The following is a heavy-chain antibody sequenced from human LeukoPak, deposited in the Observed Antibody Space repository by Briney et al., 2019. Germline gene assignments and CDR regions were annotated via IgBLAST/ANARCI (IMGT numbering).Heavy chain of an antibody. CDR2: IYHSGST. V-gene: IGHV4-39*07. D-gene: IGHD4-17*01. CDR3: ARTTYYGDYVGYFDY. Sequence: SQTLSLTCTVSGGSISSGGYYWGWIRQPPGKGLEWIGSIYHSGSTYYNPSLKSRVTISVDTSKNQFSLKLSSVTAADTAVYYCARTTYYGDYVGYFDYWGQGTLVTVSS. J-gene: IGHJ4*02. CDR1: GGSISSGGYY.